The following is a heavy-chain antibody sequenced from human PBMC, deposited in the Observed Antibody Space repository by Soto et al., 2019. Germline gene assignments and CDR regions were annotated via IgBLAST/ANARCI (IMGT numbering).Heavy chain of an antibody. CDR3: ARQRRVAARRDWFDP. D-gene: IGHD6-6*01. CDR2: INHSGST. Sequence: SESLSLTCAVDGGSVSGYYWSWIRQPPGKGLEWIGEINHSGSTNYNPSLKSRVTISVDTSKNQFSLKLSSVTAADTAVYYCARQRRVAARRDWFDPWGQGALVTVSS. V-gene: IGHV4-34*01. CDR1: GGSVSGYY. J-gene: IGHJ5*02.